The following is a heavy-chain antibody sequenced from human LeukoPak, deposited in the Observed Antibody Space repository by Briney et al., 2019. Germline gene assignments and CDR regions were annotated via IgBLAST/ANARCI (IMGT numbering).Heavy chain of an antibody. Sequence: ASVKVSCKASGYTFTGYYMHWVRQAPGQGLEWMGWINPNSGGTNYAQKFQGRVTMARDTSISTAYMELRSLRSDDTAVYYCARGSAPPSSWYLINNYYYYMDVWGKGTTVTVSS. CDR3: ARGSAPPSSWYLINNYYYYMDV. CDR1: GYTFTGYY. CDR2: INPNSGGT. D-gene: IGHD6-13*01. V-gene: IGHV1-2*02. J-gene: IGHJ6*03.